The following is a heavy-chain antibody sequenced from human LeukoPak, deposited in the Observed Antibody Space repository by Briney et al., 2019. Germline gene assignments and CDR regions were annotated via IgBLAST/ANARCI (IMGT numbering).Heavy chain of an antibody. CDR2: IYYSRST. Sequence: PSETLSLTCTVSGGSISSYYWSWIRQPPGKGLEWIGYIYYSRSTNYNPSLKSRVTISVDTSKNQFSLKLSSVTAADTAVYYCARQRDRGYSYGYFDYWGQGTLVTVSS. J-gene: IGHJ4*02. CDR3: ARQRDRGYSYGYFDY. D-gene: IGHD5-18*01. V-gene: IGHV4-59*08. CDR1: GGSISSYY.